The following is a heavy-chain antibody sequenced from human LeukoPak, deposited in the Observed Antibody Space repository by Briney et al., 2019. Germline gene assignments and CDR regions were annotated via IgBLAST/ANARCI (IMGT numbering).Heavy chain of an antibody. V-gene: IGHV3-23*01. CDR1: GFTFSSYA. CDR3: AKPHYYDSSGYYVGAFDI. CDR2: ISGSGGST. J-gene: IGHJ3*02. Sequence: PGGSLRLSCAASGFTFSSYAMSWVRQAPGKGLEWVSAISGSGGSTYYADSAKGRFTISRDNSKNTLYLQMNSLRAEDTAVYYCAKPHYYDSSGYYVGAFDIWGQGTMVTVSS. D-gene: IGHD3-22*01.